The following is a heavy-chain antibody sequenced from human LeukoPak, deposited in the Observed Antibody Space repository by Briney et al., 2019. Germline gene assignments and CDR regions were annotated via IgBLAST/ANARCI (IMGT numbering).Heavy chain of an antibody. CDR3: ARTLRYFDWLLLGIDY. CDR1: GGSVSSGSYY. V-gene: IGHV4-61*01. CDR2: IYYSGST. Sequence: PSETLSLTCTVSGGSVSSGSYYWSWIRQPPGKGLEWIGYIYYSGSTNYNPSLKSRVTISVDTSKNQFSLKLSSVTAADTAVYYCARTLRYFDWLLLGIDYRGQGTLVTVSS. D-gene: IGHD3-9*01. J-gene: IGHJ4*02.